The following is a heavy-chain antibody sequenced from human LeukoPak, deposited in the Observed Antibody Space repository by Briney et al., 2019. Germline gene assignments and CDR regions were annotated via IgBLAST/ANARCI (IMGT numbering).Heavy chain of an antibody. J-gene: IGHJ4*02. D-gene: IGHD6-13*01. Sequence: SETLSLTCTVSGVSIGNSDYYWGWIRQPPGKGLEWIGSIYYSGSTYYNPSLKSRVTISIDTSKNQFSLELSSVTAADRAVYYCARGLGGQQLVSPFDYWGQGTLVTVSS. CDR2: IYYSGST. CDR3: ARGLGGQQLVSPFDY. V-gene: IGHV4-39*01. CDR1: GVSIGNSDYY.